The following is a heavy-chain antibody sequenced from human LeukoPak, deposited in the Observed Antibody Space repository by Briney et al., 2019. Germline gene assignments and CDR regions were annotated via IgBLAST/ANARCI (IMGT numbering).Heavy chain of an antibody. J-gene: IGHJ4*02. V-gene: IGHV1-8*01. CDR2: MNPNSGNT. D-gene: IGHD2-8*02. CDR1: GYTFTSYD. Sequence: ATVKVSCKASGYTFTSYDINWVRQATGQGLEWMGWMNPNSGNTGYAQKFQGRVTLTRNTSISTAYMELGSLRSEDTAVYYCATFRTDSATDYWGQGTLVTVSS. CDR3: ATFRTDSATDY.